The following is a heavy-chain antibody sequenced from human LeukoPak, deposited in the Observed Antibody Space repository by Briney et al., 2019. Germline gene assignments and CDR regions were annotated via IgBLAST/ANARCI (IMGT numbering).Heavy chain of an antibody. D-gene: IGHD6-13*01. CDR3: ARGSNWFYYYYTMDV. CDR1: GFTFSSYA. V-gene: IGHV3-30-3*01. CDR2: ISYDETNK. Sequence: PGGSLRLSCAASGFTFSSYAMHWVRQAPGEGLEWVAVISYDETNKYYPDSVKGRFTISRDNSKNTLYLQMNSLRPEDTAVYYCARGSNWFYYYYTMDVWGQGTTVTVSS. J-gene: IGHJ6*02.